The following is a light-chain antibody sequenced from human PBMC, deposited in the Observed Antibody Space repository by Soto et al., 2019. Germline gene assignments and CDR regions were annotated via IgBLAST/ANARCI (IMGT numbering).Light chain of an antibody. CDR2: GNS. J-gene: IGLJ3*02. V-gene: IGLV1-40*01. CDR1: SSNIGAGYD. CDR3: QSYDSSLSGSV. Sequence: QSVLTQPPSVSGAPGQRVTISCTGSSSNIGAGYDVHWYQQLPGTAPKLLIYGNSNRPSGVPDRFSGSKSGTSASRAITGLQAEDEADYDCQSYDSSLSGSVFGGGTKLTVL.